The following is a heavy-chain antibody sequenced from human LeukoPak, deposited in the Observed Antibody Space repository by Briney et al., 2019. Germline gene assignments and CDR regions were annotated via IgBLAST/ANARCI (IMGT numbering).Heavy chain of an antibody. Sequence: SETLSLTXTVSGGSISSYYWSWIRQPPGKGLEWIGYIYYSGSTNYNPSLKSRVTISVDTSKNQFSLKLSSVTAADTAVYYCARDPGSIVGATRGWFDPWGQGTLVTVSS. CDR1: GGSISSYY. CDR2: IYYSGST. V-gene: IGHV4-59*01. J-gene: IGHJ5*02. CDR3: ARDPGSIVGATRGWFDP. D-gene: IGHD1-26*01.